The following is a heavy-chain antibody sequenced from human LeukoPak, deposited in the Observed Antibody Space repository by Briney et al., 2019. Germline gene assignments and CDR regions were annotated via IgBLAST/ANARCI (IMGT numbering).Heavy chain of an antibody. CDR1: GGSISSYY. V-gene: IGHV4-59*01. D-gene: IGHD3-10*01. Sequence: SETLSLTCTVSGGSISSYYWSWIRQPPGKGLEWIGYIYYGGSTNYNPSLKSRVTISVDTSKNQFSLKLSSVTAADTAVYYCARAMEDDAFDIWGQGTMVTVSS. J-gene: IGHJ3*02. CDR3: ARAMEDDAFDI. CDR2: IYYGGST.